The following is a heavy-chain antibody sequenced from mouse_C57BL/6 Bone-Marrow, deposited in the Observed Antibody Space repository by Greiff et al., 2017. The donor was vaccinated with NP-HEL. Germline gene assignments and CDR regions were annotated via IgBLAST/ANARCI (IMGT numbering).Heavy chain of an antibody. D-gene: IGHD1-1*01. Sequence: EVQRVESGAELVRPGASVTLSCTVSGFNIKDDYMHWVKQRPEQGLEWIGRIDPENGDNESASKLPGTATIAADTSSNTAYLQLISLPSEDTAVYYCTTGGSSPYAMDYWGQGTSVTVSS. CDR1: GFNIKDDY. CDR2: IDPENGDN. CDR3: TTGGSSPYAMDY. V-gene: IGHV14-4*01. J-gene: IGHJ4*01.